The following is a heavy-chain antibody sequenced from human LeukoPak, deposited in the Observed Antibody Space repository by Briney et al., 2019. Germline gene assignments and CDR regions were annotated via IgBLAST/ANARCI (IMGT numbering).Heavy chain of an antibody. CDR1: GGSISSSSYY. D-gene: IGHD5-18*01. CDR2: IFYSGST. V-gene: IGHV4-39*07. Sequence: SETLSLTCTVSGGSISSSSYYWGWIRQPPGKGLEWIGSIFYSGSTYYNPSLKSRVTISVDTSKTQFSLKLSSVTAADTAVYYCASPVDTAMTLFDFWGQGTLVTVSS. J-gene: IGHJ4*02. CDR3: ASPVDTAMTLFDF.